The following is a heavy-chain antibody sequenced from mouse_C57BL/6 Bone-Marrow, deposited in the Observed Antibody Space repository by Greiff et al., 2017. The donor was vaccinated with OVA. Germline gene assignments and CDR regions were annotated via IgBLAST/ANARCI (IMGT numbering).Heavy chain of an antibody. J-gene: IGHJ2*01. Sequence: QVQLQQSGAELARPGASVKLSCKASGYTFTSYGISWVKQRTGQGLEWIGEIYPRSGNTYYNEKFKGKATLTADKSSSTAYMELRSLTSEDSAVYFCARDGSIRGDFDYWGQGTTLTVSS. D-gene: IGHD2-3*01. V-gene: IGHV1-81*01. CDR2: IYPRSGNT. CDR3: ARDGSIRGDFDY. CDR1: GYTFTSYG.